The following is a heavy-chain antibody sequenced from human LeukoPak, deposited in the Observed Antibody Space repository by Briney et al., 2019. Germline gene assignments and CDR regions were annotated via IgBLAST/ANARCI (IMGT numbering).Heavy chain of an antibody. V-gene: IGHV3-9*01. Sequence: PGGSLRLSCAASGFKFDDYAMHWVRQAPGKGLEWVSGISWNSGSIGYADSVKGRFTISRDNAKNSLYLQMNSLRAEDTALYYCAKDLWGGYSAFDIWGQGTMVTVSS. CDR3: AKDLWGGYSAFDI. CDR2: ISWNSGSI. J-gene: IGHJ3*02. CDR1: GFKFDDYA. D-gene: IGHD5-18*01.